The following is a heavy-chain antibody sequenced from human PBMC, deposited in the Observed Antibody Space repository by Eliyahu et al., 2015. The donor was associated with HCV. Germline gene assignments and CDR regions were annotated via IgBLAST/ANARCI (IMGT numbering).Heavy chain of an antibody. D-gene: IGHD3-22*01. J-gene: IGHJ4*02. CDR2: INSDGSST. Sequence: EVQLVESGGGLVQPGXSLRLSCAASGFPLSSYWMHWXRQAPGKGLVWVSRINSDGSSTSYADSVKGRFTISRDNAKNTLYLQMNSLRAEDTTVYYCARDVGGYYERSFDYWGQGTLVTVSS. CDR1: GFPLSSYW. V-gene: IGHV3-74*01. CDR3: ARDVGGYYERSFDY.